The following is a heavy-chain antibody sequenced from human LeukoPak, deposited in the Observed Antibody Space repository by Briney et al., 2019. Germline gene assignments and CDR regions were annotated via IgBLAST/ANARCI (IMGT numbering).Heavy chain of an antibody. CDR3: ARGRSGWTEDAFDI. Sequence: GASVKVSCKASGYTFTGYYMHWVRQAPGQGLEWMGWINPNSGGTNYAQKFQGGVTMTRDTSISTAYMELSRLRSDDTAVYYCARGRSGWTEDAFDIWGQGTMVTVSS. V-gene: IGHV1-2*02. D-gene: IGHD6-19*01. J-gene: IGHJ3*02. CDR2: INPNSGGT. CDR1: GYTFTGYY.